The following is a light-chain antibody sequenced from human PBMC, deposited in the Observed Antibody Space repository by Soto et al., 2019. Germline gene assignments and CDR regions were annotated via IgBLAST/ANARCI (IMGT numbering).Light chain of an antibody. CDR3: QQYGSSPKT. CDR2: GAS. J-gene: IGKJ1*01. CDR1: QSVSSSY. V-gene: IGKV3-20*01. Sequence: EIVLTQSPGTLSLSPGERATLSCRASQSVSSSYLAWYQQKPGQAPRLLIYGASSRATGIPDRFSGSGSGTDFTLTISRLEPEDFAVYYCQQYGSSPKTFGLGTTV.